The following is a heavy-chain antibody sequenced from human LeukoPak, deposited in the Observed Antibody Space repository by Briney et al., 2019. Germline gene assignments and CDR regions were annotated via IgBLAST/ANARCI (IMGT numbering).Heavy chain of an antibody. D-gene: IGHD1-14*01. CDR3: VRKNRDFNAAFDI. CDR2: SYSDSNT. CDR1: GFTVSNNY. Sequence: GGPLRLSCAASGFTVSNNYMSWVRQAPGKGLEWVSISYSDSNTNYADSVKGRFTISRDTSQNTLSPQMNSLRVEDTAVYYCVRKNRDFNAAFDIWGQGTVVTVSS. V-gene: IGHV3-53*01. J-gene: IGHJ3*02.